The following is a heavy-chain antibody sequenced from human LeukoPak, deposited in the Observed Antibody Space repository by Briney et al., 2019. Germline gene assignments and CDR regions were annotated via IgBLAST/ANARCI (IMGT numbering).Heavy chain of an antibody. J-gene: IGHJ4*02. CDR2: IKQDGSEK. CDR3: ARNQRRLDY. Sequence: PGGSLRLSCAASGFTFSTYWMTWVRQAPGKGLELVANIKQDGSEKYYVDSVKGRFTISRDNAKNSLYLQMNSLRAEDTAVYYCARNQRRLDYWGQGTLVTVSS. V-gene: IGHV3-7*01. D-gene: IGHD1-14*01. CDR1: GFTFSTYW.